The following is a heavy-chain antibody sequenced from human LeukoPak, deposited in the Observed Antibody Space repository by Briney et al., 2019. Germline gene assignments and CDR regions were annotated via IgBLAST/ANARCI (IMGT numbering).Heavy chain of an antibody. CDR1: GYTYTNYW. Sequence: GESLKISCKGSGYTYTNYWIGWVRQMPGKGLEWMGTIYPSDSTTKYSPSFQGQVTISADKSFSTAYLQWSSLKASDTGMYCCARRYCSSFACFSPLDYWGQGTLVTVSS. CDR2: IYPSDSTT. D-gene: IGHD2-2*01. J-gene: IGHJ4*02. V-gene: IGHV5-51*01. CDR3: ARRYCSSFACFSPLDY.